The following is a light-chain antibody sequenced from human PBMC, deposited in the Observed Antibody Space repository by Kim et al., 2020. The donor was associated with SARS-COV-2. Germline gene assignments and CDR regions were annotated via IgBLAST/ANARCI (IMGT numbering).Light chain of an antibody. Sequence: LSPGERATLSCRASQSVASNHLAWFQQKPGQAPRLLVYGTSSRATGIPDRFSGSGSGTDFTLTISRLEPEDFAIYYCKQYDRSPYTFGQGTKLEI. CDR1: QSVASNH. V-gene: IGKV3-20*01. J-gene: IGKJ2*01. CDR2: GTS. CDR3: KQYDRSPYT.